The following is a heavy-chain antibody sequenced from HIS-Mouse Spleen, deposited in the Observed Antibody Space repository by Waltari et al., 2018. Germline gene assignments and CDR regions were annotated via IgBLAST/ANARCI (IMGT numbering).Heavy chain of an antibody. CDR2: IDWDDDK. V-gene: IGHV2-70*15. Sequence: QVTLRESGPALVKPTQTLTLTCTFSGFSLSTSGMCVSWIRQPPGKALEWLARIDWDDDKYYSTSMKTRLTISKETSKNQVVLTMTNMDPVDTATYYCARTAEGYSSGWYAFDYWGQGTLVTVSS. J-gene: IGHJ4*02. CDR3: ARTAEGYSSGWYAFDY. D-gene: IGHD6-19*01. CDR1: GFSLSTSGMC.